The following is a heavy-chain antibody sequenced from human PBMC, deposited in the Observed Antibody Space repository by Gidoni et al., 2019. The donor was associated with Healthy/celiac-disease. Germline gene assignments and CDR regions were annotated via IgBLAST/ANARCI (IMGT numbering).Heavy chain of an antibody. CDR2: ISYDGSNK. V-gene: IGHV3-30*18. Sequence: QVQLVESGGGVVQPGRSLRLSCAASGFTFSSYGMHWVRQAPGKGLEWVAVISYDGSNKYYADSVKGRFTISRDNSKNTLYLQMNSLRAEDTAVYYCAKESGYYYYYYGMDVWGQGTTVTVSS. CDR1: GFTFSSYG. J-gene: IGHJ6*02. D-gene: IGHD1-26*01. CDR3: AKESGYYYYYYGMDV.